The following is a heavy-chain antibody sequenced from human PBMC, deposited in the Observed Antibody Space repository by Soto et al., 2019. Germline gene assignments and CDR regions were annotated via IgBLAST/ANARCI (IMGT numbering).Heavy chain of an antibody. CDR3: ARSINP. CDR1: GGSISSGDYY. V-gene: IGHV4-31*03. CDR2: IYYNGNT. J-gene: IGHJ5*02. Sequence: PSETLSLTCTVSGGSISSGDYYWSWIRQQPEKDLEWIAYIYYNGNTYNTPTLKSRATISLDTSRNLFFLYLISVTAADTAVYYCARSINPWGQGTLVMVTS. D-gene: IGHD3-10*01.